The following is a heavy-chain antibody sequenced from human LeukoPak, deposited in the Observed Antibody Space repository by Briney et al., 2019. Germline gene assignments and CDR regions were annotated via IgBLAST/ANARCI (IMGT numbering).Heavy chain of an antibody. D-gene: IGHD3-3*01. CDR2: ISYDGSNK. V-gene: IGHV3-30-3*01. CDR1: GFTFSSYA. Sequence: GGSLRLSCAASGFTFSSYAMHWVRQAPGKGLEWVAVISYDGSNKYYADSVKGRFTISRDNSKNTLYLQMNSLRAEDTAVYYCAREVQITIFGVVDDAFDIWGQGTMVTVSS. J-gene: IGHJ3*02. CDR3: AREVQITIFGVVDDAFDI.